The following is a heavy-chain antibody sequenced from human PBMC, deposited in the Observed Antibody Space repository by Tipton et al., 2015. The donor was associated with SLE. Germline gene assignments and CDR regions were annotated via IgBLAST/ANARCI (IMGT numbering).Heavy chain of an antibody. Sequence: TLSLTCTVSGGSVSNEFHYWSWIRQPAGKGLEWIGRVYPGGSTNYNPSFNSRVTISVDTSKNQFSLKLTSMTAADTAVYYCAREVATDLDYYYYMDVWGKGTTVTVSS. D-gene: IGHD5-12*01. CDR2: VYPGGST. J-gene: IGHJ6*03. CDR3: AREVATDLDYYYYMDV. V-gene: IGHV4-61*02. CDR1: GGSVSNEFHY.